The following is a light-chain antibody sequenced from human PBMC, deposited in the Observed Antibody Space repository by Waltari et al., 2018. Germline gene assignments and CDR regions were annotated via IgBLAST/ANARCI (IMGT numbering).Light chain of an antibody. CDR3: QQYYAVPPT. CDR2: WAS. J-gene: IGKJ1*01. Sequence: DIVMTQSPDSLAVSLGERASITCKSDESVSYSSNNKNYLACYRKKPGQPPQLLISWASTREFGVPDRFSGSGSETDFTLTISSLQAEDAAVYYCQQYYAVPPTFGPGTKVEIK. CDR1: ESVSYSSNNKNY. V-gene: IGKV4-1*01.